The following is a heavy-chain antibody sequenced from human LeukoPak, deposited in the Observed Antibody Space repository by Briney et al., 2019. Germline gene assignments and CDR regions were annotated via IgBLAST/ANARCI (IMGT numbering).Heavy chain of an antibody. V-gene: IGHV4-59*01. CDR1: GGSISYSY. CDR3: AKGGPEASAGLSWFDP. CDR2: TFYSGNA. J-gene: IGHJ5*02. D-gene: IGHD1-14*01. Sequence: SETLSLTCTVSGGSISYSYWHWMRQPPGKGLEWIGHTFYSGNAKYNPSLKSRVTISVDMSKNRFSLNLSSVTAADTAVYYCAKGGPEASAGLSWFDPWGQGTLVTVFS.